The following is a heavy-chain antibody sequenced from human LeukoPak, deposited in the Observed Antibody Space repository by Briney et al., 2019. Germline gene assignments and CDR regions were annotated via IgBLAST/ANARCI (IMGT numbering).Heavy chain of an antibody. CDR3: ARAHSPHYYDSSGLGGYYMDV. CDR2: ISYDGSNK. CDR1: GFTFSSYA. V-gene: IGHV3-30*01. Sequence: GRSLRLSCAASGFTFSSYAMHWVRQAPGKGLEWVAVISYDGSNKYYADSVKGRFTISRDNSKNTLYLQMNSLRAEDTAVYYCARAHSPHYYDSSGLGGYYMDVWGKGTTVTVSS. D-gene: IGHD3-22*01. J-gene: IGHJ6*03.